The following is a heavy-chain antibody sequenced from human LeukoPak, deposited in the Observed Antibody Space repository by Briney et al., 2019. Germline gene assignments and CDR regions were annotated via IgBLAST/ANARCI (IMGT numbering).Heavy chain of an antibody. CDR2: INTYNGDT. D-gene: IGHD4-17*01. CDR1: GYTFIRYG. CDR3: ARGFDYGDYGGWFDP. V-gene: IGHV1-18*01. Sequence: RASVKVSCTASGYTFIRYGINWVRQAHGQGLEWVGWINTYNGDTNYAQNLQGRVTLTTDASTSTAYMELRNLKSDDTVVYYCARGFDYGDYGGWFDPWGQGTLVTVSS. J-gene: IGHJ5*02.